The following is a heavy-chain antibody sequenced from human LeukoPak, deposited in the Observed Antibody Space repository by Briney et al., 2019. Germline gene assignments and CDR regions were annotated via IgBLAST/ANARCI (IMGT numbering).Heavy chain of an antibody. J-gene: IGHJ4*02. CDR3: ARFLKYCGGDCSNPSDY. CDR2: MNPNSGNT. CDR1: GYTFTSYD. Sequence: ASVKVSCKASGYTFTSYDINWVRQATGQGLEWMGWMNPNSGNTGYAQKFQGRVTMTRDTSIITAYMELSSLRSEDTAVYYCARFLKYCGGDCSNPSDYWGQGTLVTVSS. V-gene: IGHV1-8*01. D-gene: IGHD2-21*02.